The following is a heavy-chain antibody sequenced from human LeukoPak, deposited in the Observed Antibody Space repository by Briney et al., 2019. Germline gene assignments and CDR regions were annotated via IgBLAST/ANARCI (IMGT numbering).Heavy chain of an antibody. D-gene: IGHD3-22*01. J-gene: IGHJ4*02. CDR2: INPNSGGT. CDR1: GYTFTGYY. V-gene: IGHV1-2*02. Sequence: ASVKVSCKASGYTFTGYYMHWVRQAPGQGLEWMGWINPNSGGTNYAQKFQGRVTMTRDTSISTAYMELRSLRSDDTAVYYCAREVPYDSSRYYQPFDYWGQGTLVTVSS. CDR3: AREVPYDSSRYYQPFDY.